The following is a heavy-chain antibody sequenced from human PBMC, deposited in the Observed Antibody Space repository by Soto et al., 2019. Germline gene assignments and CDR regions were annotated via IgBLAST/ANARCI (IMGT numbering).Heavy chain of an antibody. Sequence: ASVKVSCKASGYTFTSYGISWVRQAPGQGLEWMGWISAYNGNTNYAQKLQGRVTMTTDTSTSTAYMELRSLRSDDTAVYYCARDRYYIAAAARYYYYMDVWVKGTTVTVSS. J-gene: IGHJ6*03. CDR1: GYTFTSYG. CDR2: ISAYNGNT. V-gene: IGHV1-18*01. CDR3: ARDRYYIAAAARYYYYMDV. D-gene: IGHD6-13*01.